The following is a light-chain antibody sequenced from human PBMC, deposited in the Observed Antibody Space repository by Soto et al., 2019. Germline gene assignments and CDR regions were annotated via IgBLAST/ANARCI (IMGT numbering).Light chain of an antibody. CDR1: QSINTY. J-gene: IGKJ2*01. CDR3: QQSYSTPPYT. V-gene: IGKV1-39*01. CDR2: AAS. Sequence: DNQMTQSPSSLSASVGDRVTITCRASQSINTYLNWYQQKPGKAPKLLIYAASSLQSGVPSRFSGSGSGTDFTLTISSLQPEDFATYYCQQSYSTPPYTFGQGTKLEIK.